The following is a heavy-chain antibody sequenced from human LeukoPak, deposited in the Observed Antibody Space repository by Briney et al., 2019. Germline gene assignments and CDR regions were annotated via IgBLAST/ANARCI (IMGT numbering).Heavy chain of an antibody. D-gene: IGHD1-26*01. CDR1: GYRFVSHW. CDR2: IYPGDPDT. Sequence: GESLKISFKAPGYRFVSHWIVWVRQIPGKGLEWLGIIYPGDPDTRYSPSFQGQVTISADTSISTAYLQWNSLRASDTAMYYCARPTMGATTGACDIWGQGTMVTVSS. CDR3: ARPTMGATTGACDI. J-gene: IGHJ3*02. V-gene: IGHV5-51*01.